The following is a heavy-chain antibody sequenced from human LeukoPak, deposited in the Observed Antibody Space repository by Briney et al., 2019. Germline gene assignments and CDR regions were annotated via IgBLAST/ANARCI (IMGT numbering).Heavy chain of an antibody. CDR1: GGSISSGDYY. Sequence: PSETLSLTCTVSGGSISSGDYYWSWIRQPPGKGLEWIGYIYYSGSTYHNPSLKSRVTISVDTSKNQFSLKLSSVTAADTAVYYCAREADYYDSSGYYYSPLYYFDYWGQGTLVTVSS. J-gene: IGHJ4*02. D-gene: IGHD3-22*01. CDR2: IYYSGST. CDR3: AREADYYDSSGYYYSPLYYFDY. V-gene: IGHV4-30-4*01.